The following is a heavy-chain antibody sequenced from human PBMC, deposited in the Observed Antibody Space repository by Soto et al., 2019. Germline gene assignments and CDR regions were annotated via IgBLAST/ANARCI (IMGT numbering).Heavy chain of an antibody. D-gene: IGHD2-21*02. CDR3: ARDGGVVVTACFDI. CDR2: ISSSSSTI. V-gene: IGHV3-48*02. J-gene: IGHJ3*02. CDR1: GFTFRNYA. Sequence: GGSLRLSCTASGFTFRNYAMHWVRQAPGKGLEWVSYISSSSSTIYYADSVKGRFTISRDNAKNSLYLQMNSLRDEDTAVYYCARDGGVVVTACFDIWGQGTMVTVSS.